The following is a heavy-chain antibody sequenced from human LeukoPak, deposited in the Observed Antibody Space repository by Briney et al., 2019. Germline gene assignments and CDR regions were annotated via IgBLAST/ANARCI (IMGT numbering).Heavy chain of an antibody. D-gene: IGHD6-6*01. CDR2: VYYSGNT. V-gene: IGHV4-39*07. CDR3: ARVMAARREDLNWFDP. J-gene: IGHJ5*02. CDR1: GASISSSGSY. Sequence: SETLSLTCTLSGASISSSGSYWGWIRQPPGKGLEWIGSVYYSGNTYNPSLKSRVTISVDTSKNQLSLNLTSVTAADTAIYYCARVMAARREDLNWFDPWGQGTLVTVSS.